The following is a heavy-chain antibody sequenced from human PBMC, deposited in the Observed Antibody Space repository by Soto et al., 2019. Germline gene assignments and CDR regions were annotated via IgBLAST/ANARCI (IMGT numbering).Heavy chain of an antibody. Sequence: QVQLVESGGGVVQPGRSLRLSCAASVFTFSSYGMHWVRQAPGKGLEWVAVISYDGSNKYYADSVKGRFTISRDNSKNTLYLQINSLRAEDTAVYYCAKSHGRFIAASYRDGMDVWGQGTTVTVSS. D-gene: IGHD6-13*01. CDR3: AKSHGRFIAASYRDGMDV. J-gene: IGHJ6*02. CDR1: VFTFSSYG. V-gene: IGHV3-30*18. CDR2: ISYDGSNK.